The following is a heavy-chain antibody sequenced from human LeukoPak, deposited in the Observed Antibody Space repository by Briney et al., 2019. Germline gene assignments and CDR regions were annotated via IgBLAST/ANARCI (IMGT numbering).Heavy chain of an antibody. D-gene: IGHD4-17*01. CDR3: VRGPQTYGDYEYGMDV. CDR2: IYHSGST. J-gene: IGHJ6*02. Sequence: SETLSLTCAVSGGSISSGGYSWSWIRQPPGKGLEWIGYIYHSGSTYYNPSLKSRVTISVDRSKNQFSLKLSSVTAADTAVYYCVRGPQTYGDYEYGMDVWGQGTTVTVSS. V-gene: IGHV4-30-2*01. CDR1: GGSISSGGYS.